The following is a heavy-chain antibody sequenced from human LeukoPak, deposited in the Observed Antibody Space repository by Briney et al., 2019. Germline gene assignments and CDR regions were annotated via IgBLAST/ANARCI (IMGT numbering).Heavy chain of an antibody. CDR2: ISSSGDTK. CDR3: ARGPHSLNWFDP. Sequence: GGSLRPSCAASGFTFSYYYMSWIRQAPGKGLEWVSYISSSGDTKYYADSVKGRFTISRDNAKNSLYLQMNSLRAEDTAVYYCARGPHSLNWFDPWGQGTLVTVSS. J-gene: IGHJ5*02. CDR1: GFTFSYYY. D-gene: IGHD2-21*01. V-gene: IGHV3-11*01.